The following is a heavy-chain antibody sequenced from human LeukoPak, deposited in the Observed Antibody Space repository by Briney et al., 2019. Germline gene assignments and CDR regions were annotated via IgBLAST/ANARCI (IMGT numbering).Heavy chain of an antibody. Sequence: SVKVSCKASGGTFTSYAISWVRQAPGQGLEWMGGIIPIFGTANYAQKFQGRVTITTDESTSTAYMELSSLRSEDTAVYYCAREGSYYGSGSEGYFDYWGQGTLVTVSS. CDR3: AREGSYYGSGSEGYFDY. J-gene: IGHJ4*02. V-gene: IGHV1-69*05. CDR1: GGTFTSYA. D-gene: IGHD3-10*01. CDR2: IIPIFGTA.